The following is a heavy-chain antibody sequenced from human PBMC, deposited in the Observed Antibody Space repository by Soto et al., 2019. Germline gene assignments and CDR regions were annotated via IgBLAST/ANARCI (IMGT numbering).Heavy chain of an antibody. D-gene: IGHD3-3*01. CDR2: INHSGST. CDR1: GGSFSGYY. Sequence: SETLSLTCAVYGGSFSGYYWSWIRQPPGKGLEWIGEINHSGSTNYNPSLKSRVTISVDTSKNQFSLKLSSVTAADTAVYYCGRIRFFSRRVFDIWGQGTMVTVSS. J-gene: IGHJ3*02. CDR3: GRIRFFSRRVFDI. V-gene: IGHV4-34*01.